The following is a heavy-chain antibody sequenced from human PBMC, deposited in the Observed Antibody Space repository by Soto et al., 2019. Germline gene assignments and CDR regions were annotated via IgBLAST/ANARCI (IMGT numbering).Heavy chain of an antibody. D-gene: IGHD3-3*01. V-gene: IGHV3-74*01. CDR3: AKDRGEEGLKFLEWFGGMDV. CDR1: GFSVSNYL. Sequence: GGSLRLSCAASGFSVSNYLMNWVRQSPGKGLVWVSHIKSDGTTSYADSVEGRFTVSRDDAKNTFYLQMNGLRAEDTAVYYCAKDRGEEGLKFLEWFGGMDVWGHGTTVTVSS. J-gene: IGHJ6*02. CDR2: IKSDGTT.